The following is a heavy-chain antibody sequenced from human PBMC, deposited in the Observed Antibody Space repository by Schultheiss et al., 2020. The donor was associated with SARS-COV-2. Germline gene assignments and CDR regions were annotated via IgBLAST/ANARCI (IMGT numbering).Heavy chain of an antibody. V-gene: IGHV4-30-2*01. D-gene: IGHD2-2*02. Sequence: SETLSLTCAVSGGSISSGGYSWSWIRQPPGKGLEWIGYIYHSGSTNYNPSLKSRVTISVDTSKNQFSLKLSSVTAADTAVYYCARGRVVVVPAAISSGMDVWGQGTTVTVSS. CDR3: ARGRVVVVPAAISSGMDV. CDR2: IYHSGST. J-gene: IGHJ6*02. CDR1: GGSISSGGYS.